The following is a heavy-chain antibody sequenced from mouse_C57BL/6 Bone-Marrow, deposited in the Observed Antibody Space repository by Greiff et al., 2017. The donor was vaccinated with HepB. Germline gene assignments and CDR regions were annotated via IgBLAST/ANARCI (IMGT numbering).Heavy chain of an antibody. J-gene: IGHJ2*01. Sequence: QVQLQQSGAELVKPGASVKLSCKASGYTFTSYWMQWVKQRPGQGLEWIGEIDPSDSYTNYNQKFKGKATLTVDTSSSTAYMQLSSLTSEDSAVYYCAIYDYDVNYWGQGTTLTVSS. D-gene: IGHD2-4*01. CDR2: IDPSDSYT. V-gene: IGHV1-50*01. CDR3: AIYDYDVNY. CDR1: GYTFTSYW.